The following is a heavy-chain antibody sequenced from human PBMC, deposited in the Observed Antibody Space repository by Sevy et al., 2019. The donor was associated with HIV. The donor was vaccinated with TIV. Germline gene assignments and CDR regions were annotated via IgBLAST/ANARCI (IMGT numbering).Heavy chain of an antibody. CDR2: INAGNGNT. Sequence: ASVKVSCKASGYTFTSYAMHWVRQAPGQRLEWMGWINAGNGNTKYSQKFQGRVTITRDTSASTAYMELSSLRSEDTAVYYCARDWENSWSPEGRDYWGQGTLVTVSS. D-gene: IGHD1-26*01. CDR3: ARDWENSWSPEGRDY. J-gene: IGHJ4*02. CDR1: GYTFTSYA. V-gene: IGHV1-3*01.